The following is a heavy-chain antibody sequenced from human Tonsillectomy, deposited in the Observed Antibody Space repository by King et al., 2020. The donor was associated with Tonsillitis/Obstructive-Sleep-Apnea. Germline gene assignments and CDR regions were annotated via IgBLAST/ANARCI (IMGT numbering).Heavy chain of an antibody. CDR1: GGSINTFY. CDR3: ARVPTLFGAAVFDS. CDR2: IFYSGST. Sequence: VQLQESGPGLVKPSDTLSLTCTVSGGSINTFYWSWLRQPPGKGLEWIGYIFYSGSTNYNPSLKSRVTISLDTSRNQFSLRLSSVTAADTAVYYCARVPTLFGAAVFDSWGQGTLVTVSS. V-gene: IGHV4-59*07. J-gene: IGHJ4*02. D-gene: IGHD3-3*01.